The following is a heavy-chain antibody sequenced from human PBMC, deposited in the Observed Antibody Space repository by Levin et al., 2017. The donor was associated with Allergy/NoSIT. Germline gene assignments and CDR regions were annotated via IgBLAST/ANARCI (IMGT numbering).Heavy chain of an antibody. CDR2: INFHGTAS. CDR3: ARGGLGAYYSDL. D-gene: IGHD3-22*01. CDR1: GFTFTSYW. V-gene: IGHV3-74*01. Sequence: GGSLRLSCTASGFTFTSYWMHWVRQAPGKGLVRVSRINFHGTASNYADSVQGRFTISRDNAKNTVYLQMNSLRAEDTAVYYCARGGLGAYYSDLWGQGTPVTVSS. J-gene: IGHJ4*02.